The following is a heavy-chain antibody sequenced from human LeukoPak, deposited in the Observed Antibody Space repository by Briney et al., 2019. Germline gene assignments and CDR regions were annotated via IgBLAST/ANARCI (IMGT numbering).Heavy chain of an antibody. J-gene: IGHJ4*02. Sequence: PSETLSLTCTVSGGPISSYYWSWIRQPPGKGLEWIGEIHYSGATKYNPSFRSRVTISVDTSKNQLSLELSSVTAADTAVNYCARHGGVHFDHWGQGTLVTVSS. CDR1: GGPISSYY. CDR3: ARHGGVHFDH. CDR2: IHYSGAT. D-gene: IGHD3-10*01. V-gene: IGHV4-59*08.